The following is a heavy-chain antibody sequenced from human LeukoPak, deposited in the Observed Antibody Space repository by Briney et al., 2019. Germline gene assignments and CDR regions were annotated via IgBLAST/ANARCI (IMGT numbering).Heavy chain of an antibody. D-gene: IGHD5-24*01. CDR3: ARGAVELATTNALDI. J-gene: IGHJ3*02. CDR2: IYPGDSDT. Sequence: ESLKISCKGSGYSFVSYWIGWVRQMPGKGLEWMGIIYPGDSDTRYSPSFQGQVTMSADKSISIAYLQWSDLKASDTAMYYCARGAVELATTNALDIWGQGTMVTVSS. V-gene: IGHV5-51*01. CDR1: GYSFVSYW.